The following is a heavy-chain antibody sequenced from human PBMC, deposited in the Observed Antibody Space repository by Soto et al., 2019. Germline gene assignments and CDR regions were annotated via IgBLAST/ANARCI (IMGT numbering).Heavy chain of an antibody. CDR1: GGTFTSYA. J-gene: IGHJ6*02. D-gene: IGHD3-10*01. Sequence: SVKVSCKASGGTFTSYAITWVRQAPGQGLEWMGGIIPIFGTANYAQKFQGRVTITADESTSTAYMELSSLRSEDTAVYYCGWSYYNGGPGYYYYGRDVWGQGTTGTVS. V-gene: IGHV1-69*13. CDR2: IIPIFGTA. CDR3: GWSYYNGGPGYYYYGRDV.